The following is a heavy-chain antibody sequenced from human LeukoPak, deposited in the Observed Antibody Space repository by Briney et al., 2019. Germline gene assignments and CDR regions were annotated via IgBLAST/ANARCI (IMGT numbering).Heavy chain of an antibody. Sequence: PGGSLRLSCTASGFIFNKYWMSWVRQAPGKGLEWVATVREDGAEKYYVDSVKGRITISRDNAKNTLYLQMNSLRAEDTAVYYCARDWYHAIDYWGQGTLVTVSS. J-gene: IGHJ4*02. CDR3: ARDWYHAIDY. CDR2: VREDGAEK. D-gene: IGHD2-2*01. V-gene: IGHV3-7*01. CDR1: GFIFNKYW.